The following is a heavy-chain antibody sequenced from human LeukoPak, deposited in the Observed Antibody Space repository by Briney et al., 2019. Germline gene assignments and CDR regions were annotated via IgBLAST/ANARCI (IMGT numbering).Heavy chain of an antibody. J-gene: IGHJ1*01. CDR1: GGSISSYY. D-gene: IGHD3-22*01. CDR2: IYYSGST. Sequence: SETHSLTCTVSGGSISSYYWSWIRQPPGKGLEWIGYIYYSGSTNYNPSLKSRVTISVDTSKNQFSLKLSSVTAADTAVYYCARLDYDSSGYYYVEYFQHGGQGTLVTVSS. CDR3: ARLDYDSSGYYYVEYFQH. V-gene: IGHV4-59*08.